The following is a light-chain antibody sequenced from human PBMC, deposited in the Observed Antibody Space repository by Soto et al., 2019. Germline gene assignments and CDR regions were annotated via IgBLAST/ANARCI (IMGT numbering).Light chain of an antibody. J-gene: IGLJ3*02. Sequence: QSVLTQPPSASGTPGQRVTISCSGSSSNIGSNTVNWYQQLPGTAPKLLIYSNNQRPSGVPDRFSGSKPGTSASLAISGLQAEDEADYYCAAWDDSLNGLFGGGTQLTVL. CDR1: SSNIGSNT. CDR3: AAWDDSLNGL. V-gene: IGLV1-44*01. CDR2: SNN.